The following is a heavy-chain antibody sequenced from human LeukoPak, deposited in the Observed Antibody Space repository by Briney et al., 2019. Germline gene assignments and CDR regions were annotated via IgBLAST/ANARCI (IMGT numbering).Heavy chain of an antibody. CDR1: GGTFSSYT. V-gene: IGHV1-69*02. CDR2: IIPILGIA. CDR3: ARGGLGYCSSTSCSTRRWFDP. Sequence: ASVKVSCKASGGTFSSYTISWVRQAPGQGLEWMGRIIPILGIANYAQKFQGRVTITADKSTSIAYMELSSLRSEDTAVYYCARGGLGYCSSTSCSTRRWFDPWGQGTLVTVSS. D-gene: IGHD2-2*01. J-gene: IGHJ5*02.